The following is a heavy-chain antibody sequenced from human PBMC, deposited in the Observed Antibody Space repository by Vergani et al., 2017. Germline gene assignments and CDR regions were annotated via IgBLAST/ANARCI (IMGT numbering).Heavy chain of an antibody. V-gene: IGHV3-23*01. J-gene: IGHJ3*01. CDR1: GFTFNSYA. CDR2: INNNGGST. D-gene: IGHD2-2*01. Sequence: QLLESGGGLIQPGGSLRLSCAASGFTFNSYAMTWVRQAPGKGLEWVSGINNNGGSTYYADSVKGRFTLSRDNSKNTLYLQITDLRAEDTATYYCAKVCGSTSCPYGGGAFDVWGHGTMVTVSS. CDR3: AKVCGSTSCPYGGGAFDV.